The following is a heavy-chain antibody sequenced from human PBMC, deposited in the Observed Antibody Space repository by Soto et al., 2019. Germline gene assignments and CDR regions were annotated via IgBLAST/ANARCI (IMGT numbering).Heavy chain of an antibody. D-gene: IGHD1-26*01. CDR1: GYTFTSYG. CDR2: ISAYNGNT. Sequence: QVQLVQSGAEVKKPGASVKVSCKASGYTFTSYGFSWVRQAPGQGLEWMGWISAYNGNTNYAQKLQGRVTMTTDTSTSTAHMELRSLRFDDTAVYYCAREGSRPYYYYGMDVWGQGTTVTVSS. J-gene: IGHJ6*02. CDR3: AREGSRPYYYYGMDV. V-gene: IGHV1-18*01.